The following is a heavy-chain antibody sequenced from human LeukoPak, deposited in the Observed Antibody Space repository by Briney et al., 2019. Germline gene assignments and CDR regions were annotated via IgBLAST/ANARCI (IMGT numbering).Heavy chain of an antibody. V-gene: IGHV4-34*01. Sequence: SETLSLTCAVYGGSFSGYYWCWIRQTPGKGLEWIWEINDSGSTNYNPSLKSRITISVDTSKNQFSLKLSSVTAADTAVYYCLSGDRDAFDIWGQGTMVTVSS. D-gene: IGHD2-15*01. J-gene: IGHJ3*02. CDR3: LSGDRDAFDI. CDR2: INDSGST. CDR1: GGSFSGYY.